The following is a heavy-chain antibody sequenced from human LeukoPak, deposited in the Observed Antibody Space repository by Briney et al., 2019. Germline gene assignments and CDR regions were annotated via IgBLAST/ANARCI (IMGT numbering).Heavy chain of an antibody. J-gene: IGHJ4*02. Sequence: GGSLRLSCAASGFTFDDYAMHWVRHAPGKGLEWVSGISWNSGSMGYADSVKGRFTISRDNAKNSLYLQMNSLRAEDTALYYCAKEGRPAAPFFDYWGQGTLVTVSS. CDR1: GFTFDDYA. CDR3: AKEGRPAAPFFDY. D-gene: IGHD2-2*01. CDR2: ISWNSGSM. V-gene: IGHV3-9*01.